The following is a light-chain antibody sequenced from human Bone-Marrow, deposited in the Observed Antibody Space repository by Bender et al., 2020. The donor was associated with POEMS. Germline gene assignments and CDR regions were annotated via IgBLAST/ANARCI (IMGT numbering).Light chain of an antibody. Sequence: SALTQPASVSGSPGQSISISCTGTSGDVGSYQLVAWYQQHPGKVPKLMIFEGTRRPSGVPNRFSGSFSGNTASLTISGLQAEDEADYYCSSYTSNSFLFGGGTKVTVL. V-gene: IGLV2-14*02. CDR3: SSYTSNSFL. J-gene: IGLJ2*01. CDR1: SGDVGSYQL. CDR2: EGT.